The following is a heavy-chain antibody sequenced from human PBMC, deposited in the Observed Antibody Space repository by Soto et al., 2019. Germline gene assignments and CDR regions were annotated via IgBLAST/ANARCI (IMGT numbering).Heavy chain of an antibody. Sequence: ASVKVSWKSSGYTFSNFGLSWVRQAPGQGLEWMGWISGYNGNTNSAERFQGRVTMTTDKSTSTAYMEVRSLTSDDTAVYYCARDKGYGFGWSHSYGMDVCGQGTTVPVYS. CDR3: ARDKGYGFGWSHSYGMDV. V-gene: IGHV1-18*01. J-gene: IGHJ6*02. CDR2: ISGYNGNT. D-gene: IGHD6-19*01. CDR1: GYTFSNFG.